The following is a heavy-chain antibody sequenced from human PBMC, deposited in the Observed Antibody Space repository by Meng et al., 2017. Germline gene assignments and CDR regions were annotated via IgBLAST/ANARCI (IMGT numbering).Heavy chain of an antibody. CDR1: GFTVSSNY. Sequence: GGSLRLSCAASGFTVSSNYMSWVRQAPGKGLEWVSVIYSGGSTYYADSVKGRFTISRDNSKNTLYLQMNSLRAEDTAVYYCARWPGDLWGLDYWGQGTLVTVSS. D-gene: IGHD7-27*01. CDR2: IYSGGST. V-gene: IGHV3-53*01. J-gene: IGHJ4*02. CDR3: ARWPGDLWGLDY.